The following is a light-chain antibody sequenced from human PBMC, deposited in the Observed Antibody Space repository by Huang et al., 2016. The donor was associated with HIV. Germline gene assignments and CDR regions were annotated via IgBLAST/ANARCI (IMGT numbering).Light chain of an antibody. CDR3: QQYQVWPPAT. J-gene: IGKJ1*01. CDR2: GGS. CDR1: QRIGTN. Sequence: EIVMTQSPATLSLSPGERATLSCRASQRIGTNLAWYQQNPGQAPRLLIYGGSTRASGIPDRFSGSGSGTESTLTIYSLQAEDFAVYYCQQYQVWPPATFGQGTRVEIK. V-gene: IGKV3-15*01.